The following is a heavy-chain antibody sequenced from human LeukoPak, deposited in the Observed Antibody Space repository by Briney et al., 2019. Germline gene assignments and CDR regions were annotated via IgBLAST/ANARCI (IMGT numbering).Heavy chain of an antibody. CDR3: AKGASSTALVTLYY. J-gene: IGHJ4*02. Sequence: GGSLRLSCAGSGFTFSTYAMTWVRQAPGKGLEWVSAISNSGDTTYYADSVKGRFSITRDSSKNTLFLQMNSLRAEDTAVYYCAKGASSTALVTLYYWGQGTLVTVSS. V-gene: IGHV3-23*01. D-gene: IGHD6-13*01. CDR1: GFTFSTYA. CDR2: ISNSGDTT.